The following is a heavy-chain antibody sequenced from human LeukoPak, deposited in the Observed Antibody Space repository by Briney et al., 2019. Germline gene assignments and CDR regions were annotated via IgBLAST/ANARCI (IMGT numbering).Heavy chain of an antibody. D-gene: IGHD6-13*01. J-gene: IGHJ4*02. CDR2: IYYSGST. V-gene: IGHV4-59*01. CDR3: ARGYGSSWYYFDH. Sequence: SETLSLTCTVSGGSISSYYWTWIRKPPGKGLEWIGYIYYSGSTNYNPSLKSRVTMSIDTSKNQFSLKLSSVTAADTAVYYCARGYGSSWYYFDHWGQGTLVTVSS. CDR1: GGSISSYY.